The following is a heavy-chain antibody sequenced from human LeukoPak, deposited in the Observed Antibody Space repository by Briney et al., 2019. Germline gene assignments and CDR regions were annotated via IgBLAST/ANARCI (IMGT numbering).Heavy chain of an antibody. CDR1: GGSISSYY. CDR2: IYYSGST. CDR3: ARDSAYYDFWSGLVPTFMDV. D-gene: IGHD3-3*01. J-gene: IGHJ6*03. Sequence: SETLSLTCTVSGGSISSYYWRWIRQPPGKGLEWIGYIYYSGSTNYNPSLTSRVTISVDTSKNQLSLKLSSVPAADTAVYYCARDSAYYDFWSGLVPTFMDVWGKGTTVTVSS. V-gene: IGHV4-59*01.